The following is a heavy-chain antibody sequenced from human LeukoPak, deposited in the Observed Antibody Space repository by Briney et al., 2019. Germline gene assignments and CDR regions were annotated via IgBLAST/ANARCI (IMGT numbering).Heavy chain of an antibody. J-gene: IGHJ4*02. CDR1: GYTFTSYD. D-gene: IGHD2-2*01. Sequence: ASVKVSCKASGYTFTSYDINWVREATGQGLEWMGWMNPNSGNTGYAQKFQGRVTITRNTSISTAYMELSSLRSEDTAVYYCARGTYCSSNYCYLDFWGQGALITVSS. CDR2: MNPNSGNT. CDR3: ARGTYCSSNYCYLDF. V-gene: IGHV1-8*01.